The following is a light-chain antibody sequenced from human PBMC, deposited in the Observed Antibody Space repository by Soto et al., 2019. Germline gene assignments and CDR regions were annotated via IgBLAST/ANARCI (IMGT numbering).Light chain of an antibody. J-gene: IGKJ2*01. Sequence: DIQMTQSPSSLSASVGDRVTITCRANQTITRYLNWYQQKPWTAPKLLIYAASSLQEGVPSRFRGSGSGTDFTLTISNLQPEDFAAYSCQQSFSFPVTFGQGTKLEIK. V-gene: IGKV1-39*01. CDR1: QTITRY. CDR3: QQSFSFPVT. CDR2: AAS.